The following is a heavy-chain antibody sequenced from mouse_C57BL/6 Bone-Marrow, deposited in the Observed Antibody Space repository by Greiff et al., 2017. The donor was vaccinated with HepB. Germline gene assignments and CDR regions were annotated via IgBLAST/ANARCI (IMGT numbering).Heavy chain of an antibody. D-gene: IGHD4-1*01. Sequence: QVQLHQSGAELVRPGASVTLSCKASGYSFTDYEMHWVKQTPVHGLEWIGAIDPETGGTAYNQKFKGKAILTADKSSSTAYMELRSLTSEDSAVYYCTWDDAMDYWGQGTSVTVSS. CDR1: GYSFTDYE. CDR3: TWDDAMDY. J-gene: IGHJ4*01. V-gene: IGHV1-15*01. CDR2: IDPETGGT.